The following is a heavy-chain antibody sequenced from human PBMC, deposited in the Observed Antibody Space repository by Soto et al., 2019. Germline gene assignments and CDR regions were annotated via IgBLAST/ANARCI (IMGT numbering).Heavy chain of an antibody. Sequence: QVQLVQSGAEVKKPGASVKVSCKASGYTFTSYGISWVRQAPGQGLEWMGWISAYNGNTNYAQKLQGRVTMTTDTSTSTAYRELRSLRSDDTAGYDCAREAHCSGGSCYVTAYWGQGTLVIVSS. D-gene: IGHD2-15*01. CDR3: AREAHCSGGSCYVTAY. CDR1: GYTFTSYG. V-gene: IGHV1-18*01. CDR2: ISAYNGNT. J-gene: IGHJ4*02.